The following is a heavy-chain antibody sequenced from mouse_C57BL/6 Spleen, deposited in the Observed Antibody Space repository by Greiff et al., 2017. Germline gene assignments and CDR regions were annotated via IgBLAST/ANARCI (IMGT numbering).Heavy chain of an antibody. CDR2: IYPGVGDT. CDR1: GYAFSSSW. Sequence: QVQLQQPGPELVKPGASVKISCKASGYAFSSSWMTWVKRRPGKGLEWIGRIYPGVGDTNYNGKFKGQATLTADKASSTAYMQLSSLTSEDSAVDCCADYYGSGGYWGQGTTLTVST. D-gene: IGHD1-1*01. CDR3: ADYYGSGGY. V-gene: IGHV1-82*01. J-gene: IGHJ2*01.